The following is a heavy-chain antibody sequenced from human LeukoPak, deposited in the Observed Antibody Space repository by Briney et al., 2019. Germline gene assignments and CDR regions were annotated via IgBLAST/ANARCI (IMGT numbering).Heavy chain of an antibody. V-gene: IGHV3-15*01. D-gene: IGHD3-10*01. Sequence: GGSLRLSCAGSGFTVTNAWMNWVRQAPGKGLEWVARIKGNADGGTTDYAAPVKGRFTISRDDSQTTLFLQMNSLKTEDTAVYYCGRNGLVRGVSYWGQGTLVTVSS. CDR1: GFTVTNAW. CDR3: GRNGLVRGVSY. J-gene: IGHJ4*02. CDR2: IKGNADGGTT.